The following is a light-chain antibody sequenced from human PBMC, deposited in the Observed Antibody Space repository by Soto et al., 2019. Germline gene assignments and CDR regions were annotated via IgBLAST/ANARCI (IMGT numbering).Light chain of an antibody. CDR1: QSVSSN. CDR3: QQYNNWPPGT. V-gene: IGKV3-15*01. CDR2: GAS. Sequence: EIVMTQSPATLSVSPGERATLSCRASQSVSSNLAWYQQKPGQAPRLLIYGASTRANGIPARFSGSGSGTEFTLTLSSLQSEDFAVYYCQQYNNWPPGTFGPGTKVDIK. J-gene: IGKJ3*01.